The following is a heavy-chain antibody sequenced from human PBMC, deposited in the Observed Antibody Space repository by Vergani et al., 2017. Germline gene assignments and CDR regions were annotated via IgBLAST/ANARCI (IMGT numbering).Heavy chain of an antibody. V-gene: IGHV1-18*01. CDR1: GYTFTSYG. CDR3: ARDNIVVVPAAGLLDY. Sequence: QVQLVQSGAEVKKPGVSVKVSCKASGYTFTSYGISWVRQAPGQGLEWMGWISAYNGNTNYAQKLQGRVTMTTDTSTSTAYMELRSLRSDDTAVYYCARDNIVVVPAAGLLDYWGQGTLVTVSS. J-gene: IGHJ4*02. D-gene: IGHD2-2*01. CDR2: ISAYNGNT.